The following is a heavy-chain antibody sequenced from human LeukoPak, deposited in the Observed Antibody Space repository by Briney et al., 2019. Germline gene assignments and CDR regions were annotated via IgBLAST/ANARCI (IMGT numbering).Heavy chain of an antibody. D-gene: IGHD1-26*01. CDR2: IKQDGREK. Sequence: GGSLRLSCAASGFTFSNAWMSWVRQAPGKGLEWVANIKQDGREKYYVDSVKGRFTISRDNAKNSLYLQMDSLGPEDTAVYYCARDPYSGNYGNDYYYYMDVWGKGTTVTISS. J-gene: IGHJ6*03. V-gene: IGHV3-7*01. CDR1: GFTFSNAW. CDR3: ARDPYSGNYGNDYYYYMDV.